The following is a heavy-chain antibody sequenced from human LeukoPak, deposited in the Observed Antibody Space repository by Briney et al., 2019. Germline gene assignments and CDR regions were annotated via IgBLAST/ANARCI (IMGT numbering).Heavy chain of an antibody. CDR2: IYYSGST. CDR3: ARAHIAAAGAHDY. V-gene: IGHV4-39*07. CDR1: GGSISSSSYY. J-gene: IGHJ4*02. D-gene: IGHD6-13*01. Sequence: SETLSLTCTVSGGSISSSSYYWGWIRQPPGKGLEWIGSIYYSGSTYYNPSLKSRVTISVDTSKNQFSLKLSSVTAADTAVYYCARAHIAAAGAHDYWGQGTLVTVSS.